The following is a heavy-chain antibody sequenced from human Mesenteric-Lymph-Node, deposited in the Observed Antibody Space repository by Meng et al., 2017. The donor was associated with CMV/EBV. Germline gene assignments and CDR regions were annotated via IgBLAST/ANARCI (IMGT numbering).Heavy chain of an antibody. CDR1: GFTVSTNY. CDR3: ARDDVLQNAFDI. V-gene: IGHV3-53*01. J-gene: IGHJ3*02. Sequence: GGSLRLSCAASGFTVSTNYMTWVRQAPGKGLEWVSMIYSGGTTHYADSVKGRFTISRDNSKNTLYLQMSSLRAEDTAVYYCARDDVLQNAFDIWGQGTMVTVSS. D-gene: IGHD5-24*01. CDR2: IYSGGTT.